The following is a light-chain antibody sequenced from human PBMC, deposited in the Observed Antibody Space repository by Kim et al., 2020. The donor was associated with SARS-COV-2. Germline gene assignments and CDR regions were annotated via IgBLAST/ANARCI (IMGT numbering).Light chain of an antibody. J-gene: IGLJ1*01. CDR3: CSYAGTYTYV. CDR2: DVS. Sequence: GQSGTISCTGTSSDVGGYNYVSWYQQHPDKAPKFMIYDVSKRPSGVPDRFSGSKSGNTASLTISGLQAEDEADYYCCSYAGTYTYVFGTGTKVTVL. CDR1: SSDVGGYNY. V-gene: IGLV2-11*03.